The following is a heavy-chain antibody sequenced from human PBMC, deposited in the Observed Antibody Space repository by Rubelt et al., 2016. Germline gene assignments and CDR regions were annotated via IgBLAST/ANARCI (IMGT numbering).Heavy chain of an antibody. CDR2: ISSSSSTI. J-gene: IGHJ3*02. CDR3: ARGPGDYEASDDAFDI. D-gene: IGHD4-17*01. V-gene: IGHV3-48*04. Sequence: GLEWVSYISSSSSTIYYADSVKGRFTISRDNAKNSLYLQMNSLRAEDTAVYYCARGPGDYEASDDAFDIWGQGTMVTVSS.